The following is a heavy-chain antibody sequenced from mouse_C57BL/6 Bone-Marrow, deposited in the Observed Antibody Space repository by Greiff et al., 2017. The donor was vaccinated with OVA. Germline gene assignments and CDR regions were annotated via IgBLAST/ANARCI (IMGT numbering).Heavy chain of an antibody. J-gene: IGHJ4*01. D-gene: IGHD2-4*01. CDR1: GFSLTSYG. V-gene: IGHV2-2*01. Sequence: QVQLKESGPGLVQPSQSLSITCTVSGFSLTSYGVHWVRQSPGKGLEWLGVIWSGGSTDYNAAFISRLSISKDNSKSQVFFKMNSLQSDDTAIYYCARSYYDYDLSMDYWGQGTSVTVSS. CDR2: IWSGGST. CDR3: ARSYYDYDLSMDY.